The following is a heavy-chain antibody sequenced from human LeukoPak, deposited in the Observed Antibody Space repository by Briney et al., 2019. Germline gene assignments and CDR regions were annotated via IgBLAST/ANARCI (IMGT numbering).Heavy chain of an antibody. CDR1: GYSISSGYY. V-gene: IGHV4-38-2*01. CDR3: ASMHCTNGVCYDYYFDY. J-gene: IGHJ4*02. CDR2: IYHSGST. Sequence: SETLSLTCAVSGYSISSGYYWGWIRQPQGKGLEWIGSIYHSGSTYYNPSLKSRVTISVDTSKNQFSLKLSSVTAADTAVYYCASMHCTNGVCYDYYFDYWGQGTLVTVSS. D-gene: IGHD2-8*01.